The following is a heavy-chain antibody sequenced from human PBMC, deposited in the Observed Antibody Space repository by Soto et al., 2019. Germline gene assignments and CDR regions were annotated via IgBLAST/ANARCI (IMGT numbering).Heavy chain of an antibody. D-gene: IGHD3-22*01. CDR2: IYYSGNT. CDR3: ARTNYYGSSGLYYFDS. J-gene: IGHJ4*02. V-gene: IGHV4-31*03. CDR1: GGSISSGGYY. Sequence: LSLTCTVSGGSISSGGYYWSWIRQHPGKGLEWIGYIYYSGNTYYNPSLKSRVTISVDTSKNQFSLKLSSVTAADTAVYYCARTNYYGSSGLYYFDSWGQGTLVTVSS.